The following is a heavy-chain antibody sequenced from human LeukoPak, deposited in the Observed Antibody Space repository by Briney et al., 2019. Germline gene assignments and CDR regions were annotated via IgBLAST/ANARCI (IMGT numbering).Heavy chain of an antibody. CDR2: ISSSGSTI. CDR1: GFTFSSSA. CDR3: ARYYYDSSGLGDAFDI. J-gene: IGHJ3*02. D-gene: IGHD3-22*01. V-gene: IGHV3-48*03. Sequence: GGSLRLSCAASGFTFSSSAMTWVRQAPGKGLEWVSYISSSGSTIYYADSVKGRFTISRDNAKNSLYLQMNSLRAEDTAVYYCARYYYDSSGLGDAFDIWGQGTMVTVSS.